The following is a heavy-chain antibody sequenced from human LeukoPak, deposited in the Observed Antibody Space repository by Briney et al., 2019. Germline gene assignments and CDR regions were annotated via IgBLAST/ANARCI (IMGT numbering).Heavy chain of an antibody. Sequence: PGGSLRLSCAASGFTFSSYAMSWVRQAPGKGLEWVSAISGSGGSTYYADSVKGRFTISRDNSKNTLYLQMNSLRAEDTAVYYCAKGPDDYGDYGVDYWGQGTLVTVSS. CDR3: AKGPDDYGDYGVDY. V-gene: IGHV3-23*01. D-gene: IGHD4-17*01. CDR2: ISGSGGST. CDR1: GFTFSSYA. J-gene: IGHJ4*02.